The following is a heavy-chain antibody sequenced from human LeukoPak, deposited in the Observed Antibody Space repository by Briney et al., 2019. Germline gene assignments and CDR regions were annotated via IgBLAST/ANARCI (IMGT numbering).Heavy chain of an antibody. D-gene: IGHD2-15*01. J-gene: IGHJ6*03. Sequence: SETLSLTCTVSGGSISTSNYYWGWIRQPPGKGLEWIGNIFYSGSTYYSPSLKSLATISLDTSRNQFSLKLSSVTAADTAVYYCARTTEGYCRGRSCYSYYYYMDVWGKGTTVTVSS. CDR2: IFYSGST. CDR1: GGSISTSNYY. V-gene: IGHV4-39*07. CDR3: ARTTEGYCRGRSCYSYYYYMDV.